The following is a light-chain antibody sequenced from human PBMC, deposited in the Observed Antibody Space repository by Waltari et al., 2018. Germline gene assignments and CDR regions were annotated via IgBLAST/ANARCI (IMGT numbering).Light chain of an antibody. CDR2: DAS. CDR1: QSVSSY. CDR3: QQRSNWPL. J-gene: IGKJ4*01. V-gene: IGKV3-11*01. Sequence: EIVLTQSPATLSLSPGERATLPCRASQSVSSYLAWYQQKPGQAPRLLTYDASNRATGIPARFSGSGSGTDFTLTISSLEPEDFAVYYCQQRSNWPLFGGGTKVEIK.